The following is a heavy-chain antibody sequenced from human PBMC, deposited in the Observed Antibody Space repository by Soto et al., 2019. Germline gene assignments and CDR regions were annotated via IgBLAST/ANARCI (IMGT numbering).Heavy chain of an antibody. J-gene: IGHJ3*02. CDR1: GGSISSSNW. D-gene: IGHD5-12*01. CDR2: IYHSGST. CDR3: ARDPTNNAFDI. Sequence: QVQLQESGPGLVKPSGTLSLTCAVSGGSISSSNWWSWVRQPPGKGLEWIGEIYHSGSTNYNPSLKSXGTXSXDKSKNQFSLKLSSVTAADTAVYYCARDPTNNAFDIWGQGTMVTVSS. V-gene: IGHV4-4*02.